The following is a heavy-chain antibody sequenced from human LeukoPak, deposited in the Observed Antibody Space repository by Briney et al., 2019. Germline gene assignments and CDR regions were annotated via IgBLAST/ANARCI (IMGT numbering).Heavy chain of an antibody. V-gene: IGHV3-66*01. D-gene: IGHD6-19*01. CDR3: AKGTGASAWLADY. J-gene: IGHJ4*02. CDR1: GFTVSSNY. Sequence: GGSLRLSCAASGFTVSSNYMSWVRQAPGKGLEWVSVIYSGGSTYYADSVKGRFTISRDNSKNTLYLQMNSLRAEDTAVYYCAKGTGASAWLADYWGQGTLVTVSS. CDR2: IYSGGST.